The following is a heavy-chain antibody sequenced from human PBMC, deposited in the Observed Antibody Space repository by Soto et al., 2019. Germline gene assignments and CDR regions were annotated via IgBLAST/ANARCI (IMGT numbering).Heavy chain of an antibody. CDR3: AREGPKGYFELEP. V-gene: IGHV4-30-2*01. Sequence: SETVSLTCGVSGGLISGGGYFWTWIRQPPGKGLEWIGYMYHSGSPLYNPSLKSRATISIDLSKNQYSLNLASVTAADTAVYYCAREGPKGYFELEPCGQGTLVTVS. CDR2: MYHSGSP. J-gene: IGHJ1*01. CDR1: GGLISGGGYF. D-gene: IGHD1-26*01.